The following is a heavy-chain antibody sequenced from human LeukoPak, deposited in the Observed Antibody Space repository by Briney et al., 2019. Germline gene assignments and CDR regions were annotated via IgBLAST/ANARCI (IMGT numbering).Heavy chain of an antibody. CDR2: ISGSGGST. V-gene: IGHV3-23*01. J-gene: IGHJ3*02. CDR3: AKERIWGSGFDAFDI. D-gene: IGHD3-10*01. CDR1: GFTFSSYG. Sequence: GDSLRLSCAASGFTFSSYGMSWVRQAPGQGLEWVSGISGSGGSTYYADSVKGRFTMSRDNSKSTLYMQMNSLRAEDTAVYYCAKERIWGSGFDAFDIWREGTMVTVSS.